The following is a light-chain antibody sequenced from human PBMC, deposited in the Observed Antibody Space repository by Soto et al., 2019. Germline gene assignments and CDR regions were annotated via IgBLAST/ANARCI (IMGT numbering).Light chain of an antibody. J-gene: IGLJ1*01. Sequence: QSVLTQPASVSGSPGQSITISCTGTSSDIGSSNLVSWYQDHPGKAPKLIIYEATQRPSGISYRFSGSKSGNTASLTISGLQAEDEADYYCCSYAGGNTYVFGTGTKVTVL. CDR3: CSYAGGNTYV. CDR2: EAT. V-gene: IGLV2-23*01. CDR1: SSDIGSSNL.